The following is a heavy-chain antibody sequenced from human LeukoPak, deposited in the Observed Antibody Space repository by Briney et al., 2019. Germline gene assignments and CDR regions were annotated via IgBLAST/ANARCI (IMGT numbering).Heavy chain of an antibody. V-gene: IGHV4-59*01. J-gene: IGHJ5*02. D-gene: IGHD3-9*01. CDR2: IYYSGST. Sequence: PSETLSLTCTVSGGSISSYYWSWIRQPPGKGLEWIGDIYYSGSTNYNPSLKSRVTISVDTSKNQFSLKLSSVTAADTAVYYCARGRYSAGDNWFDPWGQGTLVTVSS. CDR3: ARGRYSAGDNWFDP. CDR1: GGSISSYY.